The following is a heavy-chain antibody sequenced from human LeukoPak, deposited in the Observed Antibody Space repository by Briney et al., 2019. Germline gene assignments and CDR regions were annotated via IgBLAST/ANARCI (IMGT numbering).Heavy chain of an antibody. V-gene: IGHV4-34*01. Sequence: PSETLSLTCAVYGGSFSGYYWSWIRQPPGKGLEWIGEINHSGSTNYNPSLKSRVTISVDTSKNQFSLKLSSVTAADTAVYYCARLPDTAMVPYYFDYWGQGTLVTVSS. D-gene: IGHD5-18*01. CDR1: GGSFSGYY. CDR3: ARLPDTAMVPYYFDY. CDR2: INHSGST. J-gene: IGHJ4*02.